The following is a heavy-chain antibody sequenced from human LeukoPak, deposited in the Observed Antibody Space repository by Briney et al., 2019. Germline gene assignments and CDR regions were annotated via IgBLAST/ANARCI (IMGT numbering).Heavy chain of an antibody. V-gene: IGHV4-39*07. CDR3: ARDKWLHFLFFDY. CDR2: IYYSGST. CDR1: GGSISSSSYY. D-gene: IGHD5-24*01. Sequence: SETLSLTCTVSGGSISSSSYYWGWIRQPPGKGLEWIGSIYYSGSTYYNPSLKSRVTISVDTSKNQFSLKLSSVTAADTAVYYCARDKWLHFLFFDYWGQGTLVTVSS. J-gene: IGHJ4*02.